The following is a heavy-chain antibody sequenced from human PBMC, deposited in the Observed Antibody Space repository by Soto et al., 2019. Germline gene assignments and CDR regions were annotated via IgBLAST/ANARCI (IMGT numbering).Heavy chain of an antibody. CDR3: AKDRNFVEEWLLYGYGMDV. V-gene: IGHV3-30*18. J-gene: IGHJ6*02. D-gene: IGHD3-3*01. CDR2: ISYDGSNK. CDR1: GFTFSSYG. Sequence: QVQLVESGGGVVQPGRSLRLSCAASGFTFSSYGMHWVRQAPGKGLEWVAVISYDGSNKYYADSVKGRFTISRDNSKNTLYMQMNRLRAEDTAVYYCAKDRNFVEEWLLYGYGMDVWGQGTTVTVSS.